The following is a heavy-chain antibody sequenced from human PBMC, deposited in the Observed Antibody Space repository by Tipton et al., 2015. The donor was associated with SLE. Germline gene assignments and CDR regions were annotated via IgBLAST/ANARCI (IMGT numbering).Heavy chain of an antibody. Sequence: QLVQSGAEVKKPGASVKVSCKASGYTFTSYGISWVRQAPGQGLEWMGWISAYNGNTNYAQKLQGRVTMTTDTSTSTAYMELRSLRSDDTAVYYCTRHMYYYDSSGYLDYWGQGTLVTVSS. CDR1: GYTFTSYG. CDR3: TRHMYYYDSSGYLDY. D-gene: IGHD3-22*01. CDR2: ISAYNGNT. J-gene: IGHJ4*02. V-gene: IGHV1-18*01.